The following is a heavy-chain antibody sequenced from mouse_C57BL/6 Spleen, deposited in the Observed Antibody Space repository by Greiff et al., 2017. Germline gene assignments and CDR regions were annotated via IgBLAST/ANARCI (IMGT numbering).Heavy chain of an antibody. V-gene: IGHV1-59*01. CDR3: AREIPLDY. CDR1: GYTFTSYW. Sequence: QVQLQQPGAELVRPGTSVKLSCKASGYTFTSYWMHWVKQRPGQGLEWIGVIDPSDSYTNYNQKFKGKATLTVDTSSSTAYMQLSSLTSEDSAVXYCAREIPLDYWGKGTTLTVSS. CDR2: IDPSDSYT. J-gene: IGHJ2*01.